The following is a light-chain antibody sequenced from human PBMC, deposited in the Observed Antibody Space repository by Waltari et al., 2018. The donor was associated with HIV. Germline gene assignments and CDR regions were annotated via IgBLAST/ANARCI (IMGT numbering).Light chain of an antibody. J-gene: IGKJ4*01. V-gene: IGKV1-12*01. CDR2: GAS. Sequence: DIQMTQSPPSVSASVGDRVTITCRASQDISAWLAWYQHKPGKAPKLLIYGASTLESGVPSRFSGRGSGTDFTLTINSLQPEDFATYYCQQASSFLPLTFGGGTKVEI. CDR3: QQASSFLPLT. CDR1: QDISAW.